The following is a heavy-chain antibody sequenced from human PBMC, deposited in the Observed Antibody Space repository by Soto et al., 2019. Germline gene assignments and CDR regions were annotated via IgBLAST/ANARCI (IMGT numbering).Heavy chain of an antibody. CDR1: GFTFSIYA. Sequence: DVQLLESGGGLVQPGGSLRLSCAASGFTFSIYAMSWVRQAPGQGLEWVSAISSSGSDTYYAASVRGRFTISRDISKSTLYLQMNRLRAEDTALYYCAKGLATFYYYGMDVWGQGTTVTVSS. J-gene: IGHJ6*02. CDR3: AKGLATFYYYGMDV. CDR2: ISSSGSDT. D-gene: IGHD3-9*01. V-gene: IGHV3-23*01.